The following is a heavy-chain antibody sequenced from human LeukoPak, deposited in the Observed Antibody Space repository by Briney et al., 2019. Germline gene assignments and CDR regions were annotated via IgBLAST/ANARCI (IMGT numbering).Heavy chain of an antibody. CDR3: AKDRTVTKDYYYYYMDV. V-gene: IGHV3-23*01. D-gene: IGHD4-17*01. Sequence: GGSLTLSCAASGFTFSSYGMSWVRQAPGKGLEWVSATSGSGGSTYYADSVKGRITISRDNPKNTLYLQMNSLRSEDTAVYYCAKDRTVTKDYYYYYMDVWGKGTTVTISS. CDR1: GFTFSSYG. CDR2: TSGSGGST. J-gene: IGHJ6*03.